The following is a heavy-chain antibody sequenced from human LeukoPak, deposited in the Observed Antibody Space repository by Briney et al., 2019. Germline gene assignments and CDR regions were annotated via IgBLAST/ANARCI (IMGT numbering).Heavy chain of an antibody. V-gene: IGHV3-30*07. CDR3: ARDPHSSSWNWFDP. CDR2: ISYDGSNK. CDR1: GFTFSSYA. Sequence: QSGGSLRLSCAASGFTFSSYAMHWVRQAPGKGLEWVAVISYDGSNKYYADSVKGRFTISRDNSKNTLYLQMNSLRAEDTALYYCARDPHSSSWNWFDPWGQGTLVTVSS. D-gene: IGHD6-13*01. J-gene: IGHJ5*02.